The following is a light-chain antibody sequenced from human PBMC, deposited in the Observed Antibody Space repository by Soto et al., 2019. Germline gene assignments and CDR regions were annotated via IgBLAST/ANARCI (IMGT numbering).Light chain of an antibody. J-gene: IGLJ2*01. CDR3: QLWDSSSDHVV. V-gene: IGLV3-21*04. CDR1: NIGSKS. CDR2: YDS. Sequence: SYELTQPPSVSVAPGKTARITCGGNNIGSKSVHWYQQKPGQAPVLVIYYDSDRPSGIPERFSGYNSGNTATLTISRVEAGDEADYYCQLWDSSSDHVVFGGGTKLTVL.